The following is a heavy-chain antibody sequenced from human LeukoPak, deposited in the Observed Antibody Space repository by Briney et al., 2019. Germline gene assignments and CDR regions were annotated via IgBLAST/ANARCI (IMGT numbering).Heavy chain of an antibody. CDR2: ISDTGKTT. Sequence: GGSLRLSCEASGFAFSNHAMTGVRQAPGEGLQWVSTISDTGKTTFYRDSVRGRFTISRDISNNTLYLQMDGLRADDTAVYYCARGGAYDYGVLDAWGQGTLVTVSS. D-gene: IGHD4/OR15-4a*01. CDR3: ARGGAYDYGVLDA. CDR1: GFAFSNHA. J-gene: IGHJ5*02. V-gene: IGHV3-23*01.